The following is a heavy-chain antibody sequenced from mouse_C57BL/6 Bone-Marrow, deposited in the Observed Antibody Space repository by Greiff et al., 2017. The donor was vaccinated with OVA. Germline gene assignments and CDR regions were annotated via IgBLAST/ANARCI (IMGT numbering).Heavy chain of an antibody. CDR2: IYPRSGNT. V-gene: IGHV1-81*01. Sequence: QVHVKQSGAELARPGASVKLSCKASGYTFTSYGISWVKQRTGQGLEWIGEIYPRSGNTYYNEKFKGKATLTADKSSSTAYMELRSLTSEDSAVYFCARRDYYGRGGVYYFDYWGQGTTLTVSS. D-gene: IGHD1-2*01. J-gene: IGHJ2*01. CDR1: GYTFTSYG. CDR3: ARRDYYGRGGVYYFDY.